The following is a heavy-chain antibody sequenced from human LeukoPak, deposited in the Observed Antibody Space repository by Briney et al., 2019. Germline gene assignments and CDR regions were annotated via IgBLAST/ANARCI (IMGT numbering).Heavy chain of an antibody. Sequence: PGGSLRLSCAASGFTFSSYAMSWVRQAQGKGLEWVSAISGSGGSTYYADSVKGRFTISRDNSKNTLYLQVNSLRAEDTALYYCAKEITLTTAYFDYWGQGTLVTVSS. CDR1: GFTFSSYA. J-gene: IGHJ4*02. CDR3: AKEITLTTAYFDY. D-gene: IGHD4-17*01. CDR2: ISGSGGST. V-gene: IGHV3-23*01.